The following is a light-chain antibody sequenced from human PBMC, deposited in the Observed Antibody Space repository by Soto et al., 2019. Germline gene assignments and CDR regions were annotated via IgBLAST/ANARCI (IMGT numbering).Light chain of an antibody. CDR3: QQHNSQCPA. J-gene: IGKJ3*01. V-gene: IGKV1-5*01. CDR2: DAS. Sequence: DIQMTQSPSTLSASVGDRVTITCRASQSISSWLAWYQQKPGKAPKLLIYDASSLESGVPSRVSGSGSGTEFTLTISSLQPDDFATYYCQQHNSQCPAFGPGTTVDIK. CDR1: QSISSW.